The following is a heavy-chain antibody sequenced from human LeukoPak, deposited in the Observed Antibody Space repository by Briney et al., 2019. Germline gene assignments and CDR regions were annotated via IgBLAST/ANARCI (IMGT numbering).Heavy chain of an antibody. CDR1: GFSFSTYA. CDR3: AKENSGSYPSYWDS. Sequence: LAGGSLRLSCAASGFSFSTYAMTWVRQAPGKGLEWVSALSGGGVNTYYAESVQGRFTISRDNSNNTLFLVMNSLRVDDSAVYYCAKENSGSYPSYWDSWGQGTLVTVSP. CDR2: LSGGGVNT. D-gene: IGHD3-10*01. V-gene: IGHV3-23*01. J-gene: IGHJ4*02.